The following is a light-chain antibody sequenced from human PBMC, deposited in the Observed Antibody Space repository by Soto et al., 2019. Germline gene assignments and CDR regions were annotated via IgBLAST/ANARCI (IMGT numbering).Light chain of an antibody. J-gene: IGKJ2*01. Sequence: EIVLTQSPATLSLSPGERATLSCRASQSVSSYLAWYQQKPGQAPRLLIYDASNRATGIPARFSGSGSGTYFTLTISSLAPEDFAVYYCQQRSNWPPYTFGPGTKLEIK. CDR3: QQRSNWPPYT. CDR1: QSVSSY. V-gene: IGKV3-11*01. CDR2: DAS.